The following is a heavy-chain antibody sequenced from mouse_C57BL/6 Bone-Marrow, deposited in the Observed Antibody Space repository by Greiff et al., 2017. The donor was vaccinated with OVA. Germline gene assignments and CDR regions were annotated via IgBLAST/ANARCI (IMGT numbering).Heavy chain of an antibody. V-gene: IGHV1-7*01. CDR1: GYTFTSYW. CDR2: INPSSSYT. Sequence: QVQLKQSGAELAKPGASVKLSCKASGYTFTSYWMHWVKQRPGQGLEWIGYINPSSSYTNYNQKFKDKATLTADKSSSTANMQLGSLTYEDSAVYDCECGGGAWFAYWGQGTLVTVSA. D-gene: IGHD1-1*02. J-gene: IGHJ3*01. CDR3: ECGGGAWFAY.